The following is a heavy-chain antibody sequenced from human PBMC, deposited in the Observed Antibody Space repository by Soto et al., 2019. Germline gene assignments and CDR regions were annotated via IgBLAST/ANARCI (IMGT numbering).Heavy chain of an antibody. J-gene: IGHJ4*02. CDR3: ARGYVAYCGGDCYSAFDY. V-gene: IGHV4-30-4*01. Sequence: SETLSLTCTVSASSISSGDYYWSRIRQPPGKGLEWIGYIYYSGSTYYNPSLKSRVTISVDTSKNQFSLKLSSVTAADTAVYYCARGYVAYCGGDCYSAFDYWGQGTLVTVSS. CDR2: IYYSGST. CDR1: ASSISSGDYY. D-gene: IGHD2-21*02.